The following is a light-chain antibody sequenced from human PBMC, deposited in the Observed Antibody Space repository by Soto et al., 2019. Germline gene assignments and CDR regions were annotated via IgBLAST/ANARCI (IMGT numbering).Light chain of an antibody. J-gene: IGLJ3*02. CDR2: EVS. CDR3: CSKEGSGNSMV. CDR1: SSDVGSYNL. V-gene: IGLV2-23*02. Sequence: QSALTQPASVSGSPGQSITISCTGTSSDVGSYNLVSWYQQHPGKVPKLIIYEVSKRPSGVSDRFSASKSGNTASLAISGLQADDEADYYCCSKEGSGNSMVFGGWTKVTVL.